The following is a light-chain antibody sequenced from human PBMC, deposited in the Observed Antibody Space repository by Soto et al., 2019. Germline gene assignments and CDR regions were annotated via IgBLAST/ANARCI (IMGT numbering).Light chain of an antibody. CDR1: QSISDT. V-gene: IGKV3-11*01. CDR3: QQRSNWIS. J-gene: IGKJ5*01. Sequence: ETLLAQSPGTLSLSPGEGATLSDRASQSISDTLAWYQQKPGQAPRLLIYDASNRATGIPARLSGSGSGTDFTLPIRSLEPEDFAVYYCQQRSNWISFGQGTRLEIK. CDR2: DAS.